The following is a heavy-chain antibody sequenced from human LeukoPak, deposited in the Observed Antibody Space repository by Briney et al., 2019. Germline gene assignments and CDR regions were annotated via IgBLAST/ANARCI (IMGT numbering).Heavy chain of an antibody. CDR2: IYSGGST. Sequence: GGSLRLSCAASGLTVISNYMTWVGQAPGKGLEWFSVIYSGGSTYYADSVKGRFTISRDNSKNTLYLQMNSLRAEDTAVYYCARELIAAAGEGFFDYWGQGTLVTVSS. J-gene: IGHJ4*02. D-gene: IGHD6-13*01. CDR1: GLTVISNY. V-gene: IGHV3-53*01. CDR3: ARELIAAAGEGFFDY.